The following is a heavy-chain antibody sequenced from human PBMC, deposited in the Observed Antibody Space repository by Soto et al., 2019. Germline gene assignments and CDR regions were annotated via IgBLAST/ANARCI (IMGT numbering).Heavy chain of an antibody. D-gene: IGHD3-9*01. V-gene: IGHV3-33*01. CDR2: IWYDGSNK. CDR3: ARDILTGDANFDY. CDR1: GFTFSSYG. Sequence: QVQLVESGGGVVQPGRSLRLSCAASGFTFSSYGMHWVRRAPGKGLEWVAVIWYDGSNKYYADSVKGRFTISRDNSKNTLYLQMNSLRAEDTAVYYCARDILTGDANFDYWGQGTLVTVSS. J-gene: IGHJ4*02.